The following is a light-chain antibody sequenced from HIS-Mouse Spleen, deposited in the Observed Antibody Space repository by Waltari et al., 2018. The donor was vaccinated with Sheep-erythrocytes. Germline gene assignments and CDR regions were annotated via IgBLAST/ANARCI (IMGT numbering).Light chain of an antibody. V-gene: IGLV2-23*01. CDR2: EGS. CDR3: CSYAGSSTPWV. Sequence: QSALTQPASVSGSPGQSITIPCTGTSSDVGSYNLVSWYQQHPGKAPKLMIYEGSKRPSGVSNRFSDSKSGNTASLTISGLQAEDEADYYCCSYAGSSTPWVFGGGTKLTVL. J-gene: IGLJ3*02. CDR1: SSDVGSYNL.